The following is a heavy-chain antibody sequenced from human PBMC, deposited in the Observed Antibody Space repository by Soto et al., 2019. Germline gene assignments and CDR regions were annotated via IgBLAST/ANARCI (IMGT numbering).Heavy chain of an antibody. CDR2: ISSSGDGT. CDR3: ADGGTGHTPFNY. CDR1: GFSFINYA. J-gene: IGHJ4*02. V-gene: IGHV3-23*01. Sequence: EVQLLESGGDLVQPGGSLRLPCAASGFSFINYAMSWVRQAPGKGLEWVSAISSSGDGTYYEDSVKGRFTISRDNSKNTLYLQMNSLRAEDTALYYCADGGTGHTPFNYWGQGILVTVSS. D-gene: IGHD3-10*01.